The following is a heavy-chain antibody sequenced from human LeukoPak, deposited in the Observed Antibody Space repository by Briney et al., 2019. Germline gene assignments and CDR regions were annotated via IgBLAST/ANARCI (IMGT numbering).Heavy chain of an antibody. CDR3: ARGRMIVARQWFDY. CDR2: IYYSGST. V-gene: IGHV4-59*11. Sequence: SETLSLTCTVSGGSISSHYWSWIRQPPGKGLEWIGYIYYSGSTNYNPSLKSRVTISVDTSKNQFSLKLSSVTAADTAVYYCARGRMIVARQWFDYWGQGTLVTVSS. J-gene: IGHJ4*02. D-gene: IGHD3-22*01. CDR1: GGSISSHY.